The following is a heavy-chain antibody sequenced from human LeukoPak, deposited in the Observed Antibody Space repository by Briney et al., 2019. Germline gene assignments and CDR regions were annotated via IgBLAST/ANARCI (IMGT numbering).Heavy chain of an antibody. V-gene: IGHV1-2*06. CDR2: INPRDGET. D-gene: IGHD3-3*01. CDR1: GYNFVGYY. CDR3: GRVWKLRFHRGGLDF. Sequence: GASVKVSCKGYGYNFVGYYIHWVRQVPGQGLEWMGRINPRDGETSFAQKFQGRVTMTTDTSISTAYMELSGLRSDDTAVYYCGRVWKLRFHRGGLDFWGKGPLVTVPS. J-gene: IGHJ4*02.